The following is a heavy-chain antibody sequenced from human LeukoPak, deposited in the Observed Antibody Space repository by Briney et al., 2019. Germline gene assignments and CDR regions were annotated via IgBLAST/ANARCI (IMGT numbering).Heavy chain of an antibody. CDR2: IYYSGST. Sequence: SETLSLTCTVSGGSISSHYWSWIRQPPGKGLEWIGYIYYSGSTNYNPSLKSRVTISVDTSKNQFSLKPSSVTAADTAVYYCARGGYDFWSGYYSGGFDPWGQGTLVTVSS. CDR3: ARGGYDFWSGYYSGGFDP. D-gene: IGHD3-3*01. J-gene: IGHJ5*02. CDR1: GGSISSHY. V-gene: IGHV4-59*11.